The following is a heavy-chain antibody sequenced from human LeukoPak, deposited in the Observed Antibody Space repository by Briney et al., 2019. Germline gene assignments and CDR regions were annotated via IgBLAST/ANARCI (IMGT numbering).Heavy chain of an antibody. D-gene: IGHD4-23*01. CDR2: ISDSGGTT. Sequence: PGGSLRLSRASSVFSFSRFAICWVCRAPGRGLEWGSVISDSGGTTYYADAVKGRFTISRDNSKNTLYLQMISLRAEDTAAYYCAKERGNSGGNTNGYFDLWGQGTLVTVSS. V-gene: IGHV3-23*01. J-gene: IGHJ4*02. CDR1: VFSFSRFA. CDR3: AKERGNSGGNTNGYFDL.